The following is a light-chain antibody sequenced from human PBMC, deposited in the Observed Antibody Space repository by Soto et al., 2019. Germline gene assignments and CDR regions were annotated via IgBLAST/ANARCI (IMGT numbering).Light chain of an antibody. CDR1: SSDIGTYNR. Sequence: QSVLTQPASVSGSPGQSTTISCIGTSSDIGTYNRVSWYQQPPGTAPKLIIYEVNNRPSGVPDRFSGSKSGNTASLIISGLQAEDEADYYCNSFTTSNTYVFGTGTKVT. CDR2: EVN. CDR3: NSFTTSNTYV. J-gene: IGLJ1*01. V-gene: IGLV2-18*02.